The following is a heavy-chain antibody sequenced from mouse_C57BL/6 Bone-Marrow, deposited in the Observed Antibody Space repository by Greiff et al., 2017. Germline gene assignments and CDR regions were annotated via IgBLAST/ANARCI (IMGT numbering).Heavy chain of an antibody. D-gene: IGHD6-1*01. V-gene: IGHV5-6*02. Sequence: EVKLVESGGDLVKPGGSLKLSCAASGFTFSSYGMSWVRQTPDKRLEWVATISSGGSYTYYPDSVKGRFTISRDNAKNTLYLQMSSLKSEDTALYYCARRLCDWFAYWGQGTLVTVSA. CDR1: GFTFSSYG. J-gene: IGHJ3*01. CDR3: ARRLCDWFAY. CDR2: ISSGGSYT.